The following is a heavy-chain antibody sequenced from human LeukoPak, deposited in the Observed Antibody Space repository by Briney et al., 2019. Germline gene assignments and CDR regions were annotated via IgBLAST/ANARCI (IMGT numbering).Heavy chain of an antibody. J-gene: IGHJ4*02. D-gene: IGHD5-18*01. CDR1: GFTFSSYS. V-gene: IGHV3-48*04. Sequence: GGSLRLSCAASGFTFSSYSMNWVRQAPGKGLEWVSYISSSSTIYYADSVKGRFTISRDNAKNSLYLQTNSLRAEDTAVYYCARVGLWLPYSFDYWGQGTLVTVSS. CDR2: ISSSSTI. CDR3: ARVGLWLPYSFDY.